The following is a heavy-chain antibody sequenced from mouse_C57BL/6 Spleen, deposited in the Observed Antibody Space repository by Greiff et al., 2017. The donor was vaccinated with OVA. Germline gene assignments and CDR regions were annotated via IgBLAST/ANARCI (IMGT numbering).Heavy chain of an antibody. CDR2: ISDGGSYT. CDR3: ARDSPLFAY. CDR1: GFTFSSYA. V-gene: IGHV5-4*01. J-gene: IGHJ3*01. Sequence: EVKVEESGGGLVKPGGSLKLSCAASGFTFSSYAMSWVRQTPEKRLEWVATISDGGSYTYYPDNVKGRFTISRDNAKNNLYLQMSHLKSEDTAMYYCARDSPLFAYWGQGTLVTVSA.